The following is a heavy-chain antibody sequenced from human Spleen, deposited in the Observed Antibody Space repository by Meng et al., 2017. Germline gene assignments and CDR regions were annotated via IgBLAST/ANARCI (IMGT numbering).Heavy chain of an antibody. Sequence: VVEGGEVLVKRRGSVELSSEGVGITVSNAYMTWVGQVPGKRLEWVGRIKSNPDSETIDYAAPVKGRFTISRDDSKNTVYLQMNSLKSEDTAVYYCSGHIDYWGQGTLVTVSS. CDR2: IKSNPDSETI. J-gene: IGHJ4*02. CDR1: GITVSNAY. V-gene: IGHV3-15*01. CDR3: SGHIDY. D-gene: IGHD5-12*01.